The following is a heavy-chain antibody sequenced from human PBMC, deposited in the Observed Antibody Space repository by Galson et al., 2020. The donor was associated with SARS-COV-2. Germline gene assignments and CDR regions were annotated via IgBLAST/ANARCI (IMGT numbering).Heavy chain of an antibody. J-gene: IGHJ4*02. Sequence: GESLKISCAASGFTFSSYSMNWVRQAPGKGLEWVSSISSSSSYIYYADSVKGRFTISRDNAKNSLYLQMNSLRAEDTAVYYCARFGTTVTYFDYWGQGTLVTVSS. CDR1: GFTFSSYS. CDR3: ARFGTTVTYFDY. V-gene: IGHV3-21*01. CDR2: ISSSSSYI. D-gene: IGHD4-17*01.